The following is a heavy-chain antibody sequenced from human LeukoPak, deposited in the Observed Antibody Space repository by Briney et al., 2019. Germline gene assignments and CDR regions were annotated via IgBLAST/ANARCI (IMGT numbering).Heavy chain of an antibody. J-gene: IGHJ1*01. CDR1: GGPISSYY. V-gene: IGHV4-39*07. CDR3: ARGGVRMITFGGVSDFQH. Sequence: SETLSLTCTVSGGPISSYYWSWLRQPPGKGLEWIGSIYYSGSTYYNPSLKSRVTISVDTSKNQFSLKLSSVTAADTAVYYCARGGVRMITFGGVSDFQHWGQGTRVTVSS. CDR2: IYYSGST. D-gene: IGHD3-16*01.